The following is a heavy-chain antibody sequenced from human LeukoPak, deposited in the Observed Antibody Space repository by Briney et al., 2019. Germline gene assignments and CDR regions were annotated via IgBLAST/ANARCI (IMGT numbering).Heavy chain of an antibody. Sequence: PGGSLRLSCAASGFTFRNYAMSWVRQAPGKGLEWVSAISGSGDNTYYTASVKGRFTISRDNSKNTLYLQMNSLRGDDTAVYFCAREDPAIILSLDYWGQGTLVTVSS. D-gene: IGHD2/OR15-2a*01. J-gene: IGHJ4*02. CDR1: GFTFRNYA. CDR2: ISGSGDNT. CDR3: AREDPAIILSLDY. V-gene: IGHV3-23*01.